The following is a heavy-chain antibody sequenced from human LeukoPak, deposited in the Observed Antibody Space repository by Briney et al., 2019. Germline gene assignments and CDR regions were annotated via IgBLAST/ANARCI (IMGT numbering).Heavy chain of an antibody. V-gene: IGHV3-7*03. J-gene: IGHJ4*02. Sequence: PGGSLRLSCAASGFTFSSHWMSWVRQAPGKGLEGVANIKQDGSEKYYVDSVKGRFTISRDNAKNSLYLQMNSLRAEDTAVYYCAREELVGATGFDYWGQGTLVTVSS. CDR3: AREELVGATGFDY. D-gene: IGHD1-26*01. CDR1: GFTFSSHW. CDR2: IKQDGSEK.